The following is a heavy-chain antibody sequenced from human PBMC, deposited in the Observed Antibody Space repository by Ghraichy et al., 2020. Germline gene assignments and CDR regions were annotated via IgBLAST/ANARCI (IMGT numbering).Heavy chain of an antibody. J-gene: IGHJ6*02. D-gene: IGHD2/OR15-2a*01. CDR1: GFTFTSHA. V-gene: IGHV3-23*01. CDR2: ISASGATP. Sequence: LSLTCVASGFTFTSHAMTWVRQAPGKGLEWVSSISASGATPYYGPSASGRFTISKDNSKNTVYLQLNSLIAEDTAIYFCAKGSTSAKDYYGRDVWGQGTTV. CDR3: AKGSTSAKDYYGRDV.